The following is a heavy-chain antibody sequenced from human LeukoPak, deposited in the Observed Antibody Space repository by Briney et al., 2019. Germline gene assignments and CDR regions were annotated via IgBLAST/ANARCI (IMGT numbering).Heavy chain of an antibody. V-gene: IGHV3-23*01. Sequence: GSLRLSCAASGFTFSSYGMSWVRQAPGKGLEWVSAISGSGGSTYYADSVKGRFTISRDNSKNTLYLQMNSLRAEDTAVYYCAKAYDSSGYYYNYWGQGTLVTVSS. CDR2: ISGSGGST. CDR3: AKAYDSSGYYYNY. D-gene: IGHD3-22*01. J-gene: IGHJ4*02. CDR1: GFTFSSYG.